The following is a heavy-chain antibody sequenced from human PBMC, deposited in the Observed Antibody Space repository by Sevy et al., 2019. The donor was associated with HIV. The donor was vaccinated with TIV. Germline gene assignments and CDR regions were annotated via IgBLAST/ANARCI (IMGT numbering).Heavy chain of an antibody. CDR3: ARHCLYCGCGSCYGVCQKQHAFDI. V-gene: IGHV5-51*01. D-gene: IGHD2-15*01. J-gene: IGHJ3*02. Sequence: GESLKISCKGSGYSFTSYWIGWVRQMPGKGLEWMGIIYPGDSDTGYSPSFQGQVTISADKSIGTAYLQWSSLKASDTAMYYSARHCLYCGCGSCYGVCQKQHAFDIWGQGTMVTVSS. CDR2: IYPGDSDT. CDR1: GYSFTSYW.